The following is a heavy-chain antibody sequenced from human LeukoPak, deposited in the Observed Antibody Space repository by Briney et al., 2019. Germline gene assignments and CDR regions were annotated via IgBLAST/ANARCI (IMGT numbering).Heavy chain of an antibody. CDR2: ISSSSSYI. V-gene: IGHV3-21*04. CDR3: AGSSCGGNCYSGFDY. Sequence: GGSLRLSCAASGFTFSSYSMNWVRQAPGKGLEWVSSISSSSSYIYYADSVKGRFTISRDNAKNSLYLQMNSLRAEDTALYYCAGSSCGGNCYSGFDYWGQGTLVTVSS. D-gene: IGHD2-21*02. CDR1: GFTFSSYS. J-gene: IGHJ4*02.